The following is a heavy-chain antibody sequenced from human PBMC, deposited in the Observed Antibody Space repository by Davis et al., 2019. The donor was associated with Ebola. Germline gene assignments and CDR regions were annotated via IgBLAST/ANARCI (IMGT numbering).Heavy chain of an antibody. Sequence: PGGSLRLSCAASGFSFSSYWMHWVRQAPGKGLVWVSRINSDGSSTSYADSVKGRFTISRDNAKNTLYLQMNSLRAEDTAVYYCARDLPRGFGILRLLEGGMDVWGQGTTVTVSS. CDR3: ARDLPRGFGILRLLEGGMDV. D-gene: IGHD2-15*01. CDR2: INSDGSST. V-gene: IGHV3-74*01. CDR1: GFSFSSYW. J-gene: IGHJ6*02.